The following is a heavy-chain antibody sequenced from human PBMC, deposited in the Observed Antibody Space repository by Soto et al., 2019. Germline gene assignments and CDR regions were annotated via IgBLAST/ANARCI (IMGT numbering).Heavy chain of an antibody. V-gene: IGHV4-30-4*01. J-gene: IGHJ6*02. CDR3: ARTGIAAAGTPYYGMDV. CDR1: GGSISSGDYY. Sequence: QVQLQESGPGLVKPSQTLSLTCTVSGGSISSGDYYWSWIRQPPGKGLEWIGYIYYSGSTYYNPSLKIRVTISVDTSKNQFSLKLSSVTAADTAVYYCARTGIAAAGTPYYGMDVWGQGTTVTVSS. CDR2: IYYSGST. D-gene: IGHD6-13*01.